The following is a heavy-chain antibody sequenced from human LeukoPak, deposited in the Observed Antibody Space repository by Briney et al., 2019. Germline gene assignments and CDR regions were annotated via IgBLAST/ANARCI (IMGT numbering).Heavy chain of an antibody. Sequence: PGGSLRLSCAASGFTLSTYEMNWVRQAPGKGLEWVAYISQSGSAVHYAASVKGRFTISRDNAENSLYLQMNSLRAEDTAVYYCAREVNSYYYYYMDVWGKGTTVTVSS. CDR3: AREVNSYYYYYMDV. V-gene: IGHV3-48*03. CDR2: ISQSGSAV. J-gene: IGHJ6*03. CDR1: GFTLSTYE. D-gene: IGHD2-21*01.